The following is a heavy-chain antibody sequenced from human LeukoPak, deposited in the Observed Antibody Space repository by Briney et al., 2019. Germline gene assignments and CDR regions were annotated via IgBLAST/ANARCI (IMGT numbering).Heavy chain of an antibody. CDR2: ISGSGGST. CDR1: GFTFSSYA. J-gene: IGHJ4*02. D-gene: IGHD3-10*01. CDR3: AKAVVGSAIDY. Sequence: SGRSLRLSCAASGFTFSSYAMSWVRQAPGKGLEWVSAISGSGGSTYYADSVKGRFTISRDNSKSTLYQQMNSLRAEDSAVYYCAKAVVGSAIDYWGQGTLVTVSS. V-gene: IGHV3-23*01.